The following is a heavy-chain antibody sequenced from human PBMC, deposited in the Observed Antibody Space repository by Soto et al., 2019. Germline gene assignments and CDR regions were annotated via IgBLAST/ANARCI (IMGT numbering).Heavy chain of an antibody. Sequence: GASVKVSCKASGYTFTSYYMHWVRQAPGQGLEWMGIINPSGGSTSYAQKFQGRVTMTRDTSTSTVYMELSSLRSEDTAVYYCARGAARRQLGDAFDIWGQGTMVTVSS. CDR3: ARGAARRQLGDAFDI. J-gene: IGHJ3*02. D-gene: IGHD6-6*01. V-gene: IGHV1-46*01. CDR2: INPSGGST. CDR1: GYTFTSYY.